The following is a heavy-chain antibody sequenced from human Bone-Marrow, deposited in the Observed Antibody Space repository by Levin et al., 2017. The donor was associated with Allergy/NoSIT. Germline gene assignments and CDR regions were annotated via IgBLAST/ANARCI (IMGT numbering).Heavy chain of an antibody. CDR1: GYTFTGYY. J-gene: IGHJ3*02. CDR3: ARSRWFGELFYADI. CDR2: INPNSGGT. V-gene: IGHV1-2*02. Sequence: EASVKVSCKASGYTFTGYYMHWVRQAPGQGLEWMGWINPNSGGTNYAQKFQGRVTMTRDTSISTAYMELSRLRSDDTAVYYCARSRWFGELFYADIWGQGTMVTVSS. D-gene: IGHD3-10*01.